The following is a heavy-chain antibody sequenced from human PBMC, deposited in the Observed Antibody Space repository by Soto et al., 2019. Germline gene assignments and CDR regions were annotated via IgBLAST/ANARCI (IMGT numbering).Heavy chain of an antibody. CDR2: INHSGST. J-gene: IGHJ4*02. CDR1: GGSFSGYY. V-gene: IGHV4-34*01. CDR3: ARMVVVVVAATPPYYFDY. Sequence: SETLSLTCAVYGGSFSGYYWSWIRQPPGKGLEWIGEINHSGSTNYNPSLKSRVTISVDTSKNQFPLKLSSVTAADTAVYYCARMVVVVVAATPPYYFDYWGQGTLVTVSS. D-gene: IGHD2-15*01.